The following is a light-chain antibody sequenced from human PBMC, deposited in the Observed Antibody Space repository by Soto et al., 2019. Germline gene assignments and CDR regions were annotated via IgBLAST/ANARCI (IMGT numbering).Light chain of an antibody. J-gene: IGKJ1*01. CDR1: QSINSY. CDR2: AAS. V-gene: IGKV1-39*01. CDR3: QQSYSTPRT. Sequence: IQMTQSPSSLSASIGDRVTITCRASQSINSYLNWYQQKSGKAPRLLIYAASTLQSGVPSRFSGSGFGTDFTLTISSLQPEDFATYHCQQSYSTPRTFGQGTRVEIK.